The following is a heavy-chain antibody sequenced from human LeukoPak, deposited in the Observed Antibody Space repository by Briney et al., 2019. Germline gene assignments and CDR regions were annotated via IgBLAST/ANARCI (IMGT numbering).Heavy chain of an antibody. J-gene: IGHJ4*02. CDR2: INHSGST. D-gene: IGHD2-21*02. V-gene: IGHV4-34*01. Sequence: PXKGLXWIGDINHSGSTHYNPSLKSRVTISVDTSNNQFSLKLHSVTAADTAVYYCARGAVVTAIDYWGQGTLVTVSS. CDR3: ARGAVVTAIDY.